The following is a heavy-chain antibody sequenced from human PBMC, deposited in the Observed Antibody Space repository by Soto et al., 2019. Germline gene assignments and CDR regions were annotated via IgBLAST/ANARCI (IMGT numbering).Heavy chain of an antibody. J-gene: IGHJ6*02. CDR2: IIPIFGTA. V-gene: IGHV1-69*01. D-gene: IGHD6-6*01. CDR3: ATKLPKYYYYYYGMDV. Sequence: QVQLVQSGAEVKKPGSSVKVSCKAPGGTFSSYAISWVRQAPGQGLEWMGGIIPIFGTANYAQKFQGRVTITADESTSTAYMELSSLRSEDTAVYYCATKLPKYYYYYYGMDVWGQGTTVTVSS. CDR1: GGTFSSYA.